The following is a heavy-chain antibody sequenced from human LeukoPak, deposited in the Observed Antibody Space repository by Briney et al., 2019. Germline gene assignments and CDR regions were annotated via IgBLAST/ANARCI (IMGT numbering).Heavy chain of an antibody. CDR3: ARAAPPSGWFNY. Sequence: SETLSLTCAVYGGSFSGYYWSWIRQPPGKGLEWIGEINHSGSTNYNPSLKSRVTISVDTSKSQFSLKLSSVTAADTAVYYCARAAPPSGWFNYWGQGTLVTVSS. CDR2: INHSGST. V-gene: IGHV4-34*01. J-gene: IGHJ4*02. D-gene: IGHD6-19*01. CDR1: GGSFSGYY.